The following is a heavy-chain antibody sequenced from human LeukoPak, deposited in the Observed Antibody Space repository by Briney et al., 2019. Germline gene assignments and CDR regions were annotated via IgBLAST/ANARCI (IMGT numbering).Heavy chain of an antibody. CDR1: GFTFSSYW. V-gene: IGHV3-7*04. CDR3: ARGVGATHFDY. CDR2: IKQDGTEK. D-gene: IGHD1-26*01. J-gene: IGHJ4*02. Sequence: PGGSLRLSCAASGFTFSSYWMSWVRQAPGKGLEWVAIIKQDGTEKYYVDSVKGRFTISRDNAKNSLYLQMNSLRAEDTAVYYCARGVGATHFDYWGQGTLGTISS.